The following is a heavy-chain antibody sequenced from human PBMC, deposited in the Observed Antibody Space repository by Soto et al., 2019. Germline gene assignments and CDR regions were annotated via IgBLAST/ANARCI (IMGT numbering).Heavy chain of an antibody. Sequence: VQLVESGGGLVKPGGSLRLSCAASGFTFSDYYMSWIRQAPGKGLEWVANIKQDGSEKYYVDSVRGRFTISRDNTKNSVYLHMNSLRVADTAVYYCARTTVAGKFPYYFDSWGQGTLLTVSS. CDR2: IKQDGSEK. CDR1: GFTFSDYY. V-gene: IGHV3-7*03. CDR3: ARTTVAGKFPYYFDS. D-gene: IGHD6-19*01. J-gene: IGHJ4*02.